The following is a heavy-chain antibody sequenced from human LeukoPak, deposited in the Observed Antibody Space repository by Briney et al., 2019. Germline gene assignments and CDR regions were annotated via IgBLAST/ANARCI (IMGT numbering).Heavy chain of an antibody. D-gene: IGHD5-12*01. CDR2: ISGPGGGT. V-gene: IGHV3-23*01. CDR1: GFTFSSYV. Sequence: GGSLRLSCTASGFTFSSYVMNWVRQAPGKGLEWVSAISGPGGGTYYADSVKGRFTISRDNSKNTLYLQMNSLRVEDTAIYYCAKAPQGYNSYALPANWGQGTLVTVSS. CDR3: AKAPQGYNSYALPAN. J-gene: IGHJ4*02.